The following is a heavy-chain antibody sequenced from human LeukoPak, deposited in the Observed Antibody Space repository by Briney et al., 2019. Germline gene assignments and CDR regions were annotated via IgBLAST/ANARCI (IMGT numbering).Heavy chain of an antibody. J-gene: IGHJ4*02. CDR3: AREGGRRHLFDY. D-gene: IGHD3-16*01. V-gene: IGHV1-69*05. CDR2: IIPIFGTA. CDR1: GGTFSSYA. Sequence: SVKVSCKASGGTFSSYAISWVRQAPGHGLEWMGGIIPIFGTANYAQKFQGRVTITTDESTSTAYMELSSLRSEDTAVYYCAREGGRRHLFDYWGQGTLVTVSS.